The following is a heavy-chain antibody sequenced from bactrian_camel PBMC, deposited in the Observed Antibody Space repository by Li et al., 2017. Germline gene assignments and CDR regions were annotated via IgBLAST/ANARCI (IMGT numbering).Heavy chain of an antibody. D-gene: IGHD3*01. CDR2: VYNGDTPS. J-gene: IGHJ6*01. CDR1: GYTSSTNC. V-gene: IGHV3S40*01. CDR3: AVDPGRCLTPIRESDFGY. Sequence: VQLVESGGGSVQVGGSLRLSCAVSGYTSSTNCVGWFRQAPGKEREAAAIVYNGDTPSYYTDSVRGRFTISRDNNKGTVYLQMNSLKPEDTAMYYCAVDPGRCLTPIRESDFGYWGQGTQVTV.